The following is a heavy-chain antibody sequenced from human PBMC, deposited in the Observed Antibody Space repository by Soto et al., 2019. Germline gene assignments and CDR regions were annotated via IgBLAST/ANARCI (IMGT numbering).Heavy chain of an antibody. CDR2: INPNSGGT. Sequence: ASVKVSCKASGYTLTRYYIHWGRQAPGQGLEWMGWINPNSGGTNYAQKFQGWVTMTRDTSISTAYMELSRLRSDDTAVYYCARLDGYNGFDYWGQGTLVTVSS. CDR1: GYTLTRYY. J-gene: IGHJ4*02. V-gene: IGHV1-2*04. CDR3: ARLDGYNGFDY. D-gene: IGHD5-12*01.